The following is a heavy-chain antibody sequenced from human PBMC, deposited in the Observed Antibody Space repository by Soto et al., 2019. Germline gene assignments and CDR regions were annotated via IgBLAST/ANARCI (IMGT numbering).Heavy chain of an antibody. D-gene: IGHD6-13*01. CDR3: ARDPAGGSSWSNWFEP. J-gene: IGHJ5*02. CDR1: GFTFRSYA. CDR2: ISYDGSNK. Sequence: PWGSLRLSCAASGFTFRSYAMHWVRQAPGKGLEWVAVISYDGSNKYYADSVKGRFTISRDNSKNTLYLQMNSLRAEDTAVYYCARDPAGGSSWSNWFEPLGKGTLVTVFS. V-gene: IGHV3-30-3*01.